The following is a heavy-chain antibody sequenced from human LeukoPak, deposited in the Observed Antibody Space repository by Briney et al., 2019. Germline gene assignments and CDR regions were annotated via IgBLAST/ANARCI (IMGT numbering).Heavy chain of an antibody. D-gene: IGHD1-14*01. Sequence: PSETLSLTCAVYGGSFSGYYWSWIRQPAGKGLEWIGRIYTSGSTNYNPSLKSRVTMSVDTSKNQFSLKLSSVTAADTAVYYCAGTEPPTGNYNWFDPWGQGTLVTVSS. V-gene: IGHV4-59*10. CDR3: AGTEPPTGNYNWFDP. J-gene: IGHJ5*02. CDR2: IYTSGST. CDR1: GGSFSGYY.